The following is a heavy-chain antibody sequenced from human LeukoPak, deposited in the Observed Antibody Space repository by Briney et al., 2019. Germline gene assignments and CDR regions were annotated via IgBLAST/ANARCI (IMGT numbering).Heavy chain of an antibody. J-gene: IGHJ6*02. Sequence: PSETLSLTCTVSGGSISSHYWSWIRQPPGKGLEWIGYIYYSGSTNYNPSLKSRVTISVDTSKNQFSLKLSSVTAADTAVYYCARRRPAAPYYYYGMDVWGQGTTVTVSS. CDR2: IYYSGST. D-gene: IGHD2-2*01. CDR1: GGSISSHY. CDR3: ARRRPAAPYYYYGMDV. V-gene: IGHV4-59*11.